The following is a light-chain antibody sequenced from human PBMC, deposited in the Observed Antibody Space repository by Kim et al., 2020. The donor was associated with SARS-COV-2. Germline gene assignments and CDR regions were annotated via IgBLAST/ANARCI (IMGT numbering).Light chain of an antibody. Sequence: EIVMTQSPATQSVSPGERATLSCRASQSISSNLAWYQQKPGQAPRLLIYGASTRATGVPARFSGSGSGTEFSLTISSLQSEDVAVYFCQQYSDWPLTFGQGTKVDIK. J-gene: IGKJ1*01. CDR2: GAS. CDR1: QSISSN. CDR3: QQYSDWPLT. V-gene: IGKV3-15*01.